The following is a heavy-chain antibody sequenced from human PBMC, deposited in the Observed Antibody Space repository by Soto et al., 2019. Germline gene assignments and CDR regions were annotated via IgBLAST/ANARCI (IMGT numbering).Heavy chain of an antibody. J-gene: IGHJ5*02. Sequence: SETLSLTCTVSGGSISSYYWSWIRQPPGKGLEWIGYIYYSGSTNYNPSLKSRVTISVDTSKNQFSLKLSSVTAADTAVYYCARVAGSSSWYGSSYNWFDPWGQGTLVTVSS. D-gene: IGHD6-13*01. CDR3: ARVAGSSSWYGSSYNWFDP. V-gene: IGHV4-59*12. CDR2: IYYSGST. CDR1: GGSISSYY.